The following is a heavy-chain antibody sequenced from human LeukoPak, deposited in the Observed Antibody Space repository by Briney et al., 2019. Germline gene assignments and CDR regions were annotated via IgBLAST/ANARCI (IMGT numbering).Heavy chain of an antibody. CDR2: IYYSGST. Sequence: KPSETLSLTCSVSGYSVSNGYYWGWIRQPPGKGLEWIGYIYYSGSTNYNPSLKSRVTISLDTSKNQFSLNLNSVTAADTAVYYCAREGDKYANWFDTWGQGTLVTVSS. CDR3: AREGDKYANWFDT. D-gene: IGHD2-8*01. V-gene: IGHV4-61*01. CDR1: GYSVSNGYY. J-gene: IGHJ5*02.